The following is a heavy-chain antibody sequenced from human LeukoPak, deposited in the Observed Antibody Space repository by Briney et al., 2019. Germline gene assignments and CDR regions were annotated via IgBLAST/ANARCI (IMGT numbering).Heavy chain of an antibody. CDR2: ISGSGGNT. Sequence: GGSLRLSCAASGFTFSSYGMSWVRQAPGKGLEWVSGISGSGGNTYYTDPVRGRLSISRDNLKNTLYLQVNSLRAEDTAVYYCAKGRTECGTLTRYYWGRGTRVIVSS. D-gene: IGHD3-9*01. V-gene: IGHV3-23*01. J-gene: IGHJ1*01. CDR1: GFTFSSYG. CDR3: AKGRTECGTLTRYY.